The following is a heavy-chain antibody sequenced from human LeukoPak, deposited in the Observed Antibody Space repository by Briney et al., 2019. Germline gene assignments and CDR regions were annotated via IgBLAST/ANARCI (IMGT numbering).Heavy chain of an antibody. CDR1: GGSISSSSYY. V-gene: IGHV4-39*01. Sequence: PWETLSLTCTVSGGSISSSSYYWGWIRQPPGKGLEWIGSIYYSGSTYYNPSLKSRVTISVDTSKNQFSLKLSSVTAADTAVYYCARRGYYYDSSGSSYYFDYCGQGALVSVSS. D-gene: IGHD3-22*01. J-gene: IGHJ4*02. CDR2: IYYSGST. CDR3: ARRGYYYDSSGSSYYFDY.